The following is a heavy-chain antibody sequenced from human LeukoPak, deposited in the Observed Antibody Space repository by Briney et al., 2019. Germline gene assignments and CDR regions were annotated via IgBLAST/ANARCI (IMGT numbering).Heavy chain of an antibody. D-gene: IGHD1-26*01. CDR2: IKQDGGEK. V-gene: IGHV3-7*01. J-gene: IGHJ4*02. CDR3: ARLGGSYYTY. CDR1: AFAFSSYW. Sequence: PGGSLRLSCVASAFAFSSYWMSWVRQAPGKGLEWVANIKQDGGEKYYVDSVKGRFTISRDNAKNSLFLQMNSLRVDDTAVYYCARLGGSYYTYWGQGTLVTVSS.